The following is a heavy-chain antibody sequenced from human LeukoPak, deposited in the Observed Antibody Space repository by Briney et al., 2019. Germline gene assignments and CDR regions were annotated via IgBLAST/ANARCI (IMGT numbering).Heavy chain of an antibody. J-gene: IGHJ5*02. D-gene: IGHD6-13*01. CDR2: INPNSGGT. CDR3: ARRSSIGAAADSFDP. CDR1: GYTFTGYY. V-gene: IGHV1-2*02. Sequence: ASVKVSCKASGYTFTGYYMHWVRQAPGQGLEWMGWINPNSGGTNYAQKFQGRVTMTRDTSISTAYMELSRLRSDDTAVYYCARRSSIGAAADSFDPWGQGTLVTVSS.